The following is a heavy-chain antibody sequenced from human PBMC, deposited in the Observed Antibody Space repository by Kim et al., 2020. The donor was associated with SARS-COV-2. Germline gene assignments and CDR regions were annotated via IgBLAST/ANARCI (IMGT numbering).Heavy chain of an antibody. Sequence: GGSLRLSCAASGFTVSSNYMSWVRQAPGKGLEWVSVIYSGGSTYYADSVKGRFTISRDNSKNTLYLQMNSLRAEDTAVYYCARRPVYDFWSGSGGWNYYYGMDVWGQGTTVTVSS. CDR1: GFTVSSNY. CDR3: ARRPVYDFWSGSGGWNYYYGMDV. CDR2: IYSGGST. D-gene: IGHD3-3*01. J-gene: IGHJ6*02. V-gene: IGHV3-66*01.